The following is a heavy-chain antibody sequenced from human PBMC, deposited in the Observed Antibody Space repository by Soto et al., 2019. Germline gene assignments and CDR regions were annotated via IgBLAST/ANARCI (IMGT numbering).Heavy chain of an antibody. CDR1: GFTFKNYD. J-gene: IGHJ4*02. V-gene: IGHV3-23*01. CDR2: ISGSGGVT. D-gene: IGHD3-10*01. Sequence: EVQLLESGGGLVQPGGSLRLSCVASGFTFKNYDMRWVRQAPGKGLEWVSGISGSGGVTYYADSVKGRFTISRDNSKNTLYPQMNSLRANDTAVYYCAKDRQFRSYYESAGHYNNWGQGTLVTVSS. CDR3: AKDRQFRSYYESAGHYNN.